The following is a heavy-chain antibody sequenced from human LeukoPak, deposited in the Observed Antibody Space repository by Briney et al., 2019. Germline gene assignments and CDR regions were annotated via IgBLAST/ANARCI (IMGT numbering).Heavy chain of an antibody. Sequence: PSETLSLTCTVSGGSVSNYYWSWIRQSPGKGLEWIGYIYYTETSYNPSLKSRVTISVDTSKNQFSLKLTSVTAADTAVYYCARLYLPATRFDYWGQGTLVTVSS. D-gene: IGHD5-24*01. V-gene: IGHV4-59*08. CDR1: GGSVSNYY. CDR3: ARLYLPATRFDY. CDR2: IYYTET. J-gene: IGHJ4*02.